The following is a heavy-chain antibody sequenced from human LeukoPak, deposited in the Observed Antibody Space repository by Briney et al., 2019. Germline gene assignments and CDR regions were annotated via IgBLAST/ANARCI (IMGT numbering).Heavy chain of an antibody. CDR2: IKQDGSEK. CDR1: GFTFRTYW. D-gene: IGHD5-18*01. J-gene: IGHJ4*02. Sequence: GGSLRLSCAASGFTFRTYWMTWVRQAPGKGLEWVANIKQDGSEKYYVDSVKGRFTISRDNAKNSLYLQMSSLRAEDTAMYYCARDSPERGYSYGPLDNYFDYWGQGTLVTVSS. CDR3: ARDSPERGYSYGPLDNYFDY. V-gene: IGHV3-7*01.